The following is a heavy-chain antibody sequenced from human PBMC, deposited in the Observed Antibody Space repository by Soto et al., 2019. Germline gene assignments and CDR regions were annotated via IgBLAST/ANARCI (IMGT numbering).Heavy chain of an antibody. V-gene: IGHV1-46*01. J-gene: IGHJ4*02. D-gene: IGHD5-18*01. Sequence: GASVKVSCKASGYTFTSYYMHWVRQAPGQGLEWMGIINPSGGSTSYAQKFQGRVTMTRDTSTSTVYMELSSLRSGDTAVYYCARAWRYSYVLVRGSIDYWGQGTLVTVSS. CDR3: ARAWRYSYVLVRGSIDY. CDR1: GYTFTSYY. CDR2: INPSGGST.